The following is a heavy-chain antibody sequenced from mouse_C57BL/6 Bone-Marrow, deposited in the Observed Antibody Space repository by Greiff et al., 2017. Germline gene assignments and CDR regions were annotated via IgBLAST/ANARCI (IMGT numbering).Heavy chain of an antibody. CDR3: AREPLYYAMDY. Sequence: ESGPGLVKPSQSLSLTCSVTGYSITSGYYWNWIRQFPGNKLEWMGYISYDGSNNYNPSLKNRISITRDTSKNQFFLKLNSVTTEDTATYYCAREPLYYAMDYWGQGTSVTVSS. J-gene: IGHJ4*01. CDR1: GYSITSGYY. CDR2: ISYDGSN. V-gene: IGHV3-6*01.